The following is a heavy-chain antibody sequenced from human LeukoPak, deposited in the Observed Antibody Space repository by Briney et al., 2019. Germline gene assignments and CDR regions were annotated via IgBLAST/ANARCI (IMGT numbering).Heavy chain of an antibody. D-gene: IGHD2-15*01. Sequence: SETLSLTCTVSGGSISSGGYYWSWIRQPPGKGLEWIGYIYYSGSTYYNPSLKSRVTISVDTSKNQFSLKLSSVTAADTAVYYCARDGADTMGYCSGGSCYGSLGYFDYWGQGTLVTVSS. J-gene: IGHJ4*02. CDR3: ARDGADTMGYCSGGSCYGSLGYFDY. V-gene: IGHV4-31*03. CDR1: GGSISSGGYY. CDR2: IYYSGST.